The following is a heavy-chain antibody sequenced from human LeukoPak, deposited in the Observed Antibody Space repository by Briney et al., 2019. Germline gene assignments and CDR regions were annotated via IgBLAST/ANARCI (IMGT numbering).Heavy chain of an antibody. D-gene: IGHD3-9*01. J-gene: IGHJ4*02. CDR1: GFNVRNNW. CDR2: INQDESQK. Sequence: PGGSLRLSCAVSGFNVRNNWMSWVRLAPGKGLKYVANINQDESQKYYVDSVKGRFTISKDNAKNSLNLQMNSLRAEDTGVYYCARDNYDIRGQGTLVTVSS. V-gene: IGHV3-7*01. CDR3: ARDNYDI.